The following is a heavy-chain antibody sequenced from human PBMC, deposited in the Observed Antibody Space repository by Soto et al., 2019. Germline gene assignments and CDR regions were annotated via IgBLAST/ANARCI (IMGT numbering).Heavy chain of an antibody. Sequence: EVQLVESGGGLVQPGGSLRLSCAASGLTLSDQYMDWVRQAPGKGLEWVGRTRDKPNSYTTEYAASVKGRFTISRDDSKHSLYLQMNSLTTEDTAVYFCGRPVAGSGYIDYWGQGTLVTVSS. CDR2: TRDKPNSYTT. J-gene: IGHJ4*02. CDR1: GLTLSDQY. V-gene: IGHV3-72*01. CDR3: GRPVAGSGYIDY. D-gene: IGHD6-19*01.